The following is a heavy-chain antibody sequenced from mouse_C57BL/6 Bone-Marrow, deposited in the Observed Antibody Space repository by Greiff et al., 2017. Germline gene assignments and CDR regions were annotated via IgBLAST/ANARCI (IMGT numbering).Heavy chain of an antibody. D-gene: IGHD2-1*01. CDR3: ARSGIYYGNAMDY. V-gene: IGHV1-55*01. CDR2: IYPGSGST. Sequence: QLQQPGAELVKPGASVKMSCKASGYTFTSYWITWVKQRPGQGLEWIGDIYPGSGSTNYNEKFKSKATLTVDTSSSTAYMQLSSLTSEDSAVYYCARSGIYYGNAMDYWGKEPQSPSPQ. J-gene: IGHJ4*01. CDR1: GYTFTSYW.